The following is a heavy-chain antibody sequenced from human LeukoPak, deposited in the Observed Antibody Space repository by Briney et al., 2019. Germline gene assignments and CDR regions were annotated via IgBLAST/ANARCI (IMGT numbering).Heavy chain of an antibody. D-gene: IGHD5-18*01. J-gene: IGHJ4*02. Sequence: GGSLRLSCAASGFTLSDYSMTWVRQAPGQGLEWISFLTSGGVSAFYADSVRGRFTVSRDDARKSLSLYMNTLRADDTAVYYCASSLNTVMVSPYYLEYWGPGTLVTVSS. CDR1: GFTLSDYS. V-gene: IGHV3-11*04. CDR3: ASSLNTVMVSPYYLEY. CDR2: LTSGGVSA.